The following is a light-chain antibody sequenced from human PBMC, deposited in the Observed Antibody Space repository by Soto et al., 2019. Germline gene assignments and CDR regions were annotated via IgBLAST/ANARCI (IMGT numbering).Light chain of an antibody. CDR1: QSISSY. CDR3: QQSYSTPPVT. V-gene: IGKV1-39*01. Sequence: DIQMTQSPSSLSASVGDRVTITCRASQSISSYLNWYQQKPGKAPKLLIYAASSLQSGVPSRFSGSGSATDFTLTISSLQPEDFATYYCQQSYSTPPVTFGQGTNVEIK. CDR2: AAS. J-gene: IGKJ1*01.